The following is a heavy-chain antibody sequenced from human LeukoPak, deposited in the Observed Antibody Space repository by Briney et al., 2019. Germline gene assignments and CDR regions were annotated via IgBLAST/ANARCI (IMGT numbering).Heavy chain of an antibody. D-gene: IGHD6-19*01. Sequence: SSETLSLTCTVSGGSISSFYWSWIRQPPGQGLEWIGSIYHSGSTYYNPSLKSRVTISVDTSKNQFSLKLSSVTAADTAVYYCARGGSSGWYDWFDPWGQGTLVTVSS. CDR2: IYHSGST. CDR3: ARGGSSGWYDWFDP. CDR1: GGSISSFY. V-gene: IGHV4-38-2*02. J-gene: IGHJ5*02.